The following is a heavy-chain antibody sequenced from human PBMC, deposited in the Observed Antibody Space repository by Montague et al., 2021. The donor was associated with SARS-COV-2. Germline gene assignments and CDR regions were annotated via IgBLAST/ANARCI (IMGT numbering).Heavy chain of an antibody. CDR3: ARLLRSCGNGVCRTYYYYAMDV. Sequence: SETRSLTCTVSGGSISGYYWSWIRQSPGKGLEWIGYIYYSGSTKYNPFLESRVTVSVDRSKNQVSLKLSSVTPADTAVYYCARLLRSCGNGVCRTYYYYAMDVWGQGTTVTVSS. CDR2: IYYSGST. D-gene: IGHD2-8*01. V-gene: IGHV4-59*01. CDR1: GGSISGYY. J-gene: IGHJ6*02.